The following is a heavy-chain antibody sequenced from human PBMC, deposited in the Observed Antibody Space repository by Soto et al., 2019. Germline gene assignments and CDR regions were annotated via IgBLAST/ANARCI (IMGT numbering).Heavy chain of an antibody. CDR3: VRTSLVVAAATREDY. CDR1: GFTFSRYW. V-gene: IGHV3-74*01. D-gene: IGHD2-15*01. CDR2: INSDGSST. J-gene: IGHJ4*02. Sequence: EVQLVESGGGLVQPGGSLRLSCAASGFTFSRYWMHWVRQAPGKGLVWVSRINSDGSSTSYADSVKGRFTISRDNAKNTRYLQMNSLRAEDTAVYYGVRTSLVVAAATREDYWGQGNLVTVSS.